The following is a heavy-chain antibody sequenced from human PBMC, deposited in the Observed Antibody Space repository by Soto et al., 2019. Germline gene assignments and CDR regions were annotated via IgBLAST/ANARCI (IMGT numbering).Heavy chain of an antibody. CDR1: GGSFSGYY. CDR3: ARGVRGVEYYGSGSPDY. J-gene: IGHJ4*02. CDR2: INHSGST. D-gene: IGHD3-10*01. Sequence: PSETLSLTCAVYGGSFSGYYWSWIRQPPGKGLEWIGEINHSGSTNYNPSLKSRVTISVDTSKNQFSLKLSSVTAADTAVYYCARGVRGVEYYGSGSPDYWGQGTLVTVSS. V-gene: IGHV4-34*01.